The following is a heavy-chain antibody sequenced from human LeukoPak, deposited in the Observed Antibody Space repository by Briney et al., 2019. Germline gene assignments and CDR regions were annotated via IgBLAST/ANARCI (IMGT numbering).Heavy chain of an antibody. CDR1: GYTFTGYY. Sequence: GASVKVSCKASGYTFTGYYMHWVRQAPGQGLEWMGWINPNSGGTNYAQKFQGRVTMTRDTSISTAYMELSRLRSDDTAVYYCARATVDTAMVTDGCYFDYWGQGTLVTVSS. CDR2: INPNSGGT. J-gene: IGHJ4*02. CDR3: ARATVDTAMVTDGCYFDY. V-gene: IGHV1-2*02. D-gene: IGHD5-18*01.